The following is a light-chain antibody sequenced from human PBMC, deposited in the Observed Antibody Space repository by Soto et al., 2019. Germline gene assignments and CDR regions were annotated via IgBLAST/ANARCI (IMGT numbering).Light chain of an antibody. J-gene: IGKJ4*01. V-gene: IGKV3D-15*01. CDR3: EQYHEWPLT. CDR2: DAS. CDR1: QSVSSN. Sequence: ETLMTQSPGTLPVSPGDRATLSCRASQSVSSNLAWYQQKPGQAPRLLIYDASARATGIPARFSGSGSGTEFTLTISSLQSEDFAVYYCEQYHEWPLTFGGGTEVEIK.